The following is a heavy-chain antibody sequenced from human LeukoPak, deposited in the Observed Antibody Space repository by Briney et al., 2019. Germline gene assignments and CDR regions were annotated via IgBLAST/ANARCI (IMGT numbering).Heavy chain of an antibody. V-gene: IGHV3-23*01. Sequence: PRGSLRLSCAASGFTFSSYAMSWVRQAPGKGLEWVSAISGGGGSTYYADSVKGRFTISRDNSKNTLYLQMNSLRAEDTAVYYCAKDLGGKPYYYYGMDVWGQGTTVTVSS. J-gene: IGHJ6*02. CDR1: GFTFSSYA. CDR2: ISGGGGST. CDR3: AKDLGGKPYYYYGMDV.